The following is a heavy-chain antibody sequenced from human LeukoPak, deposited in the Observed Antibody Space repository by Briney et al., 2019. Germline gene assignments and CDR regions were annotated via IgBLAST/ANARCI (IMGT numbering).Heavy chain of an antibody. D-gene: IGHD6-19*01. Sequence: PSETLSLTCAVSGGSISSSTSYWGWIRQPPGKGLEWIGRIYYSGSTLFTPSLKSRVTISVDTSRNQFSLKLSSVTAADTAVYYCARRNSSGWYVYWGQGTLVTVSS. J-gene: IGHJ4*02. V-gene: IGHV4-39*01. CDR1: GGSISSSTSY. CDR2: IYYSGST. CDR3: ARRNSSGWYVY.